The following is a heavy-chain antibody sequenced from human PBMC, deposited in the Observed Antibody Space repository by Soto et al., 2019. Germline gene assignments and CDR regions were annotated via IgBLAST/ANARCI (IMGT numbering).Heavy chain of an antibody. CDR2: IYPGDSDT. D-gene: IGHD5-12*01. Sequence: GESLKISCKGSGYSFTSYWIGWVRQMPGKGLEWMGIIYPGDSDTRYSPSFQGQVTISADKSISTAYLQWSSLKASDTAMYYCARVISGYGNYYYMDVWGKGTTVTVSS. J-gene: IGHJ6*03. V-gene: IGHV5-51*01. CDR3: ARVISGYGNYYYMDV. CDR1: GYSFTSYW.